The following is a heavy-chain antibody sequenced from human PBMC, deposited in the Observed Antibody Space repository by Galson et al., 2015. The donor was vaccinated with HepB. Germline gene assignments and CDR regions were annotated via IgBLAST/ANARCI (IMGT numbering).Heavy chain of an antibody. D-gene: IGHD2-2*02. CDR3: ARDPGIVVVPAAIHDY. CDR2: ISAYNGNT. J-gene: IGHJ4*02. Sequence: SVKVSCKASGYTFTSYGISWVRQAPGQGLEWMGWISAYNGNTNYAQKLQGRVTMTTDTSTSTAYMELRSLRSDDTAVCYCARDPGIVVVPAAIHDYWGQGTLVTVSS. CDR1: GYTFTSYG. V-gene: IGHV1-18*01.